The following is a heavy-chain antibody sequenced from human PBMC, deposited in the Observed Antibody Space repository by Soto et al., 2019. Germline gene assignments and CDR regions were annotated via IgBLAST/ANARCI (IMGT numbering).Heavy chain of an antibody. CDR2: IYYNGDT. D-gene: IGHD5-18*01. J-gene: IGHJ4*02. V-gene: IGHV4-30-4*01. Sequence: QVQMQESGPGLVRPSQTLSLSCAVSGASLTSGDYYWNWIRQSPGKGLEWIGYIYYNGDTHYNPSLKVRVTCSWVTSMNHFSLKMTSVTAVDTAVYFCARENTAMGGYFDYWGPGSLVTVSS. CDR1: GASLTSGDYY. CDR3: ARENTAMGGYFDY.